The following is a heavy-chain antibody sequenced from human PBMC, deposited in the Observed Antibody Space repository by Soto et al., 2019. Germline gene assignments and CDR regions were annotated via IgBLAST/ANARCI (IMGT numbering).Heavy chain of an antibody. J-gene: IGHJ5*02. Sequence: SVKVSCKASGGTFSSYAISWVRQAPGQGLEWMGGIIPIFGTANYAQKFQGRVTITADESTSTAYMELSSLRSEDTAVYYCARFQHLRYYYDSSGDATFDPWGQGTLVTVSS. V-gene: IGHV1-69*13. D-gene: IGHD3-22*01. CDR2: IIPIFGTA. CDR3: ARFQHLRYYYDSSGDATFDP. CDR1: GGTFSSYA.